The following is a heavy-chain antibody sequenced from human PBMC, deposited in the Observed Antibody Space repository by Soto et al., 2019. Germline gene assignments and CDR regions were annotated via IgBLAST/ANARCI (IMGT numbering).Heavy chain of an antibody. D-gene: IGHD6-19*01. CDR3: AKTTQWLVRGYFDY. J-gene: IGHJ4*02. CDR1: GFTFSSSG. CDR2: ISGSGGST. V-gene: IGHV3-23*01. Sequence: PGGSLRLSCAASGFTFSSSGMPLVRQATGKGLEWVSAISGSGGSTYYADSVKGRFTISRDNSKNTLYLQMNSLRAEDTAVYYCAKTTQWLVRGYFDYWGQGTLVTVSS.